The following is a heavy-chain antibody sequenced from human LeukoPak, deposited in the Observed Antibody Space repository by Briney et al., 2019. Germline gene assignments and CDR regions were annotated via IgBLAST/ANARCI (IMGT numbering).Heavy chain of an antibody. J-gene: IGHJ2*01. CDR1: GFTFSSYW. Sequence: GGSLRLSCAASGFTFSSYWMSWVRQAPGKGLEWVANIKRDGSEKNYVDSVKGRFTISRDNAKNSVYLQMNSLRAEDTAVYYCAGGQGWHFDLWGLGTLITVSS. CDR3: AGGQGWHFDL. CDR2: IKRDGSEK. V-gene: IGHV3-7*01. D-gene: IGHD2-15*01.